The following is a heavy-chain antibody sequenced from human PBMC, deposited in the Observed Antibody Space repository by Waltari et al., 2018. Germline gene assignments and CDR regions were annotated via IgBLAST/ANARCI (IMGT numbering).Heavy chain of an antibody. V-gene: IGHV5-51*01. CDR1: GYSFTSYW. D-gene: IGHD3-3*01. CDR2: IYPGDSDT. Sequence: EVQLVQSGAEVKKPGESLKISCQGSGYSFTSYWTGWVRQVPGRGLEWMGIIYPGDSDTRYSPSFQGQVTISADKSISTAYLQWSSLKASDTAMYYCAGREGDFWTPFDYWGQGTLVTVSS. J-gene: IGHJ4*02. CDR3: AGREGDFWTPFDY.